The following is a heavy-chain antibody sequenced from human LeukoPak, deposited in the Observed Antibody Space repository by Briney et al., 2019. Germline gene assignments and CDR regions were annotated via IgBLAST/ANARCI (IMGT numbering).Heavy chain of an antibody. D-gene: IGHD3-10*01. CDR1: GFTFDDYA. Sequence: GGSLRLSCAASGFTFDDYAMHWVRQAPGKGLEWVSGISWNSGSIAYADSVKGRFTISRANAKNSRYLQMNCLRAGVSALYYCARDIVLLWFWEGFFDYWGQGTLVTVSS. V-gene: IGHV3-9*01. CDR2: ISWNSGSI. J-gene: IGHJ4*02. CDR3: ARDIVLLWFWEGFFDY.